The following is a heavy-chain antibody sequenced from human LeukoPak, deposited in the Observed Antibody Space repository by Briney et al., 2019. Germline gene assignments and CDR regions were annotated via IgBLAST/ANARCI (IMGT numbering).Heavy chain of an antibody. Sequence: PSETLSLTCTVSGGSISSSSYYWGWIRQPPGKGLEWIGEINHSGSTNYNPSLKSRVTISVDTSKNQFSLKLSSETAADTAVYYCALQKLLARAMDYWGQGTLVTVSS. V-gene: IGHV4-39*07. J-gene: IGHJ4*02. CDR2: INHSGST. CDR3: ALQKLLARAMDY. CDR1: GGSISSSSYY.